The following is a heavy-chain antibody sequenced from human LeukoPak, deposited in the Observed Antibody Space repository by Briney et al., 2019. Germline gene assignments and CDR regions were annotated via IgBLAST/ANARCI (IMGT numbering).Heavy chain of an antibody. D-gene: IGHD1-26*01. J-gene: IGHJ4*02. Sequence: GGSLRLSCAASGFTVSSYAMSWVRQAPGKGLEWVAFIQYDGSNEKYVESVKGRFTISRDNSKNTLYLQMNSLRDEDTALYYCAKDILGATTGPFDYWGQGTLVTVSS. V-gene: IGHV3-30*02. CDR2: IQYDGSNE. CDR1: GFTVSSYA. CDR3: AKDILGATTGPFDY.